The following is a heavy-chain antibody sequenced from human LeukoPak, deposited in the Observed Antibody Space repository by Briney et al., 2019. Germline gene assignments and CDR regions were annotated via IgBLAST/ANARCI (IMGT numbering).Heavy chain of an antibody. CDR3: ASMTTVTSDFDY. D-gene: IGHD4-11*01. CDR1: GGSISSYY. Sequence: SETLSLTCTVSGGSISSYYWSWIRQPAGKGLEWIGYIYYGGSTNYNPSLKSRVTISVDTSKNQFSLKLSSVTAADTAVYYCASMTTVTSDFDYWGQGTLVTVSS. J-gene: IGHJ4*02. V-gene: IGHV4-59*08. CDR2: IYYGGST.